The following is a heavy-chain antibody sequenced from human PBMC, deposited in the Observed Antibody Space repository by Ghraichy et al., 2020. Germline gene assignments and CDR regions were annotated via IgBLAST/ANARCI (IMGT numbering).Heavy chain of an antibody. CDR2: LSSKGHFL. CDR1: GFTFSSYS. D-gene: IGHD3-22*01. CDR3: ARERLYFYDGSGHYYFDC. V-gene: IGHV3-21*01. J-gene: IGHJ4*02. Sequence: GSLNISCAASGFTFSSYSMHWVRQAPGKGLEWVSSLSSKGHFLYYADSVNGRFTISRDNAKNSLYLQLNSLTAEDSAVYYCARERLYFYDGSGHYYFDCWGQGTLVTVSS.